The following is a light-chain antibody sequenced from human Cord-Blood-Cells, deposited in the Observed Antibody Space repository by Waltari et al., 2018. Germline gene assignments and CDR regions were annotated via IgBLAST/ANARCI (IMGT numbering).Light chain of an antibody. V-gene: IGLV2-23*01. CDR1: SSDVGGYNL. CDR2: EGS. J-gene: IGLJ2*01. Sequence: QSALTQSASVSGSPGQSITISCTGTSSDVGGYNLVSWYQQHPGKAPKLMIYEGSKRPSGVSNRFSGSKSGNTASLTISGLQAEDEADYYCCSYAGSVVFGGGTKLTVL. CDR3: CSYAGSVV.